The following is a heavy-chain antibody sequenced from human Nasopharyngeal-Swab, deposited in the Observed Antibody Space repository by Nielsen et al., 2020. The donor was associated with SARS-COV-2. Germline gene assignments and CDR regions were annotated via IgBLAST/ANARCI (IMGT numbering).Heavy chain of an antibody. V-gene: IGHV4-39*01. CDR3: ARRSQLRLFDYYMDV. D-gene: IGHD2-2*01. CDR2: IYYSGST. CDR1: GGSISTNSYY. Sequence: SETLSLTCTVSGGSISTNSYYWGWVRQPPGKGLEWIGSIYYSGSTYYNPSLKSRVTISVDTSKNQFSLKLSSVTAADTAVYYCARRSQLRLFDYYMDVWGKGTTVTVSS. J-gene: IGHJ6*03.